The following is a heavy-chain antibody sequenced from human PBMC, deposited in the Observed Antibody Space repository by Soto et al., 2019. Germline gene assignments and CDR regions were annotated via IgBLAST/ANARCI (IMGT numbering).Heavy chain of an antibody. CDR3: ARSLETDSSGYYGPSDRSSPLY. D-gene: IGHD3-22*01. CDR1: GYTFTGYY. V-gene: IGHV1-2*02. Sequence: ASVKVSCKASGYTFTGYYMHWVRQAPGQGLEWMGWINPNSGGTNYAQKFQGRVTMTRDTSISTAYMELSSLRVEDTAVYYCARSLETDSSGYYGPSDRSSPLYWGQGTLVTVSS. CDR2: INPNSGGT. J-gene: IGHJ4*02.